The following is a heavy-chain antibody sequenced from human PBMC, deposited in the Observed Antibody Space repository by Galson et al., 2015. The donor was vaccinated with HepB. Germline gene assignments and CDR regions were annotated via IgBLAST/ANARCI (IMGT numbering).Heavy chain of an antibody. CDR2: IRYDGSNK. CDR1: GFTFSSYG. J-gene: IGHJ3*02. Sequence: SLRLSCAASGFTFSSYGMHWVRQAPGKGLEWVAFIRYDGSNKYYADSVKGRFTISRDNSKNTLYLQMNSLRAEDTAVYYCARGSVTMVRGVPEDAFDIWGQGTMVTVSS. CDR3: ARGSVTMVRGVPEDAFDI. V-gene: IGHV3-30*02. D-gene: IGHD3-10*01.